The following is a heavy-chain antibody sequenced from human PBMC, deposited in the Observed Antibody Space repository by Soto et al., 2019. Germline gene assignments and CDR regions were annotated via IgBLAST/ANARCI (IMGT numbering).Heavy chain of an antibody. V-gene: IGHV3-30*18. Sequence: QGQLVESGGGVVQPGTSLRLSCEASGFIFSRYGMHWVRQAPGKGLEWVAVISYDGSNKYYAESVKGRFIISRDKSENMLYLQMNSLRAEDTAVYYCAKDLGSGKPYYYYAMDVWGQGTTVTVSS. CDR3: AKDLGSGKPYYYYAMDV. CDR1: GFIFSRYG. D-gene: IGHD3-10*01. J-gene: IGHJ6*02. CDR2: ISYDGSNK.